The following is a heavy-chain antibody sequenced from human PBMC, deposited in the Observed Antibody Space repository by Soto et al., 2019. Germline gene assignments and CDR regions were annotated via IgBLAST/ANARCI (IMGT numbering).Heavy chain of an antibody. D-gene: IGHD3-10*01. J-gene: IGHJ6*02. Sequence: ASVKVSCKASGYTFTSYYMHWVRQAPGQGLEWMGIINPSGGSTSYAQKFQGRVTMTRDTSTSTVYMELSSLRSEDTAVYYCARGGYYYGSGRSFVMDVWGQGTTGTVSS. V-gene: IGHV1-46*01. CDR3: ARGGYYYGSGRSFVMDV. CDR2: INPSGGST. CDR1: GYTFTSYY.